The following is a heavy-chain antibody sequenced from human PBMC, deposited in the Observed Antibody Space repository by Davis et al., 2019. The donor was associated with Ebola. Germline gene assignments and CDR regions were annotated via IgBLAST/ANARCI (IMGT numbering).Heavy chain of an antibody. CDR2: INGGNGNT. V-gene: IGHV1-3*01. D-gene: IGHD4-17*01. CDR1: GYTFTSYA. Sequence: ASVKVSCKASGYTFTSYAMHWVRQAPGQRLEWMGWINGGNGNTKYSQKFQGRVTITRDMSTSTAYMELSRLRSDDTAVYYCARDLLAGALYGDYEIYGMDVWGQGTTVTVSS. J-gene: IGHJ6*02. CDR3: ARDLLAGALYGDYEIYGMDV.